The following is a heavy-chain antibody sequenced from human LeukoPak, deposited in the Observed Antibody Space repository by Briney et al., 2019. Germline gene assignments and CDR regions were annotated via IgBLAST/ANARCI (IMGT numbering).Heavy chain of an antibody. D-gene: IGHD3-3*02. V-gene: IGHV3-30*03. CDR1: GFTFSSYG. J-gene: IGHJ3*01. Sequence: TGGSLRLSCAASGFTFSSYGMHWVRQAPGKGLEWVAVISFDGSSKDYADSVKGRFTISRDNSKNTLYLQMNSLRAEDTAVYYCASYVLGDAFDVWGQGTMVTVSS. CDR2: ISFDGSSK. CDR3: ASYVLGDAFDV.